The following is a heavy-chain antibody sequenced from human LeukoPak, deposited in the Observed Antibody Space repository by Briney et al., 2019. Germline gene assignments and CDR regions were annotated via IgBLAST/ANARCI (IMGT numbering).Heavy chain of an antibody. CDR3: ARVIAAAGIHYYYYYGMDV. D-gene: IGHD6-13*01. Sequence: PMASVKVSCKASGYTFTGYYMHWVRQAPGQGLEWMGWINPNSGGTNYAQKFQGRVTMTRDTAISRAYMELSRLRSDDTAVYYCARVIAAAGIHYYYYYGMDVWGQGTTATVSS. J-gene: IGHJ6*02. CDR2: INPNSGGT. V-gene: IGHV1-2*02. CDR1: GYTFTGYY.